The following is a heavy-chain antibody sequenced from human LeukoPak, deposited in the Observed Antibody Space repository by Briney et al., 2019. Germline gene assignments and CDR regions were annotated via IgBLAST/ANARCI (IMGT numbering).Heavy chain of an antibody. CDR3: AAWAVTLSTAAAED. D-gene: IGHD6-13*01. V-gene: IGHV1-18*01. J-gene: IGHJ4*02. CDR1: GYTFTSYG. CDR2: ISAYNGNT. Sequence: ASVKVSCKASGYTFTSYGISWVRQAPGQGLEWMGWISAYNGNTNYAQKLQGRVTMTTDTSTSTAYMELRSLRSDDTAVYYCAAWAVTLSTAAAEDWGQGTLVTVSS.